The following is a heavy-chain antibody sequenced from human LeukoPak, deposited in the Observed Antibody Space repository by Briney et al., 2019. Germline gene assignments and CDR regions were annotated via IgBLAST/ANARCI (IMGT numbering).Heavy chain of an antibody. D-gene: IGHD3-22*01. Sequence: GGSLRLSCTASGFTFGDYAISWFRQAPGKGLEWVGFIRSKAYGGTTEYAASVKGRFTISRDDSKSIAYLQMNSLKTEDTAVYYCTREGYYDSSGYTDYWGQGTLVTVSS. V-gene: IGHV3-49*03. CDR3: TREGYYDSSGYTDY. J-gene: IGHJ4*02. CDR2: IRSKAYGGTT. CDR1: GFTFGDYA.